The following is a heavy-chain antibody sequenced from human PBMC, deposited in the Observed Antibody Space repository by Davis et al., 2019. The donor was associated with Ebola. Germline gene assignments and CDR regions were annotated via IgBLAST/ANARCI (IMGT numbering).Heavy chain of an antibody. CDR3: ARENYDILTGYPYGMDV. CDR2: ISSSSSTI. CDR1: GFTFSSYS. D-gene: IGHD3-9*01. Sequence: GESLKISCAASGFTFSSYSMNWVRQAPGKGLEWVSYISSSSSTIYYADSVKGRFTISRDNAKNSLYLQMNSLSDEDTAVYYCARENYDILTGYPYGMDVWGQGTTVTVSS. J-gene: IGHJ6*02. V-gene: IGHV3-48*02.